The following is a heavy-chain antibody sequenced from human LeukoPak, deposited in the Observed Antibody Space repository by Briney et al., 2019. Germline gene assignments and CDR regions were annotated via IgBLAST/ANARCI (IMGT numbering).Heavy chain of an antibody. CDR3: AKQGTMVRGVIAWFDP. Sequence: GGSLRLSCAASGFTFSSYAMGSVRQAPGKGLGWVSASSGSGGSTYYAGSGKGRLTTSRDNSKNTLYLQMNSLRAEDTAVYYCAKQGTMVRGVIAWFDPWGQGTLVTVSS. CDR1: GFTFSSYA. J-gene: IGHJ5*02. CDR2: SSGSGGST. V-gene: IGHV3-23*01. D-gene: IGHD3-10*01.